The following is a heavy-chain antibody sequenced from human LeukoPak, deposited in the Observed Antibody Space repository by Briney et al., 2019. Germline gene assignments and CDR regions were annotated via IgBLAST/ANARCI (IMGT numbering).Heavy chain of an antibody. J-gene: IGHJ4*02. CDR3: ARDSVDSGSSPSDY. V-gene: IGHV3-21*06. D-gene: IGHD6-6*01. Sequence: PGGSLRLSCAASGFTFSSYTMTWVRQAPGKGLEWGSSISSSSHYIDYADSVKGRFTISRDNSKDSLYLQLSALRADDTAVYFCARDSVDSGSSPSDYWGQGTLVTVSS. CDR2: ISSSSHYI. CDR1: GFTFSSYT.